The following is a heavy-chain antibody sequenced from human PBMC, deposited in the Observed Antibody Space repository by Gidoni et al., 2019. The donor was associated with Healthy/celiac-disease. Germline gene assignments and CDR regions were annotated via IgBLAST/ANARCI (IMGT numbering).Heavy chain of an antibody. Sequence: EVQLVQSGAEVKKPGESLRISCKGSGYSFTSYWISWVRQMPGKGLEWMGRIDPSDSYTNYSPSFQGHVTISADKSISTAYLQWSSLKASDTAMYYCARRRPWGGGYDYYYGMDVWGQGTTVTVSS. V-gene: IGHV5-10-1*03. J-gene: IGHJ6*02. D-gene: IGHD5-12*01. CDR2: IDPSDSYT. CDR1: GYSFTSYW. CDR3: ARRRPWGGGYDYYYGMDV.